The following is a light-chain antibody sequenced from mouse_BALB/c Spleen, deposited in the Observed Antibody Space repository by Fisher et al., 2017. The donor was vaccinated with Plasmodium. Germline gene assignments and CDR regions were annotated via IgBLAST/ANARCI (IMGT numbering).Light chain of an antibody. J-gene: IGKJ5*01. CDR2: YTS. V-gene: IGKV5-43*01. CDR1: QSISNN. CDR3: QQSNSWPLT. Sequence: DIVMTQSPVTLSVTPGDSVSLSCRASQSISNNLHWYQQKSHESPRLLINYTSQSISGIPSRFSGIGSGTDFTLSINRVETEDFGMYFCQQSNSWPLTFGTGTKLELK.